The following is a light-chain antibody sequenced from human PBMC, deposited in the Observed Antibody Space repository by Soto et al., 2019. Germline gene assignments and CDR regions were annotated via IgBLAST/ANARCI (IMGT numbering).Light chain of an antibody. CDR2: GAS. J-gene: IGKJ5*01. CDR3: QHYGDSLSIT. CDR1: QSVDSTY. Sequence: EIVLTQSPGTLSLSPGERATLSCRASQSVDSTYLAWYQQKPGQAPRLLIYGASSRATGIPDRFSGSGSGTDFTLTISRLEPEDFAVYYCQHYGDSLSITFGQGTRL. V-gene: IGKV3-20*01.